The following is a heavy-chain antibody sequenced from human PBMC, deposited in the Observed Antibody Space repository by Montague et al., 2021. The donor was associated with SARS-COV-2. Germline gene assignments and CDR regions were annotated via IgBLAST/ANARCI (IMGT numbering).Heavy chain of an antibody. CDR3: AVQPRDSSAWHPFDY. V-gene: IGHV3-33*01. Sequence: SRRLSCAASGFTFSTYAIHWVRQAPGKGLEWVAIMSHDGSYEHYADSVKGRFTISRDSSKNTLHLQMNSLTAEDTAVYYCAVQPRDSSAWHPFDYWGQGTLVTVSS. D-gene: IGHD6-19*01. CDR1: GFTFSTYA. CDR2: MSHDGSYE. J-gene: IGHJ4*02.